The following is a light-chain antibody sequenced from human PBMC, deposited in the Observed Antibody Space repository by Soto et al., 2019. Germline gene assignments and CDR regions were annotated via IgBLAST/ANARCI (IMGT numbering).Light chain of an antibody. Sequence: QSALTQPASVSGSPGQSITISCTGSSSDIGAYDYVSWYQQRPVKAPKLMIFDVTNRPSGVSDRFSGSKSGNTASLTISGLQTEDEADYYCSSYTSISTPYVFGTGTKVTVL. CDR2: DVT. CDR3: SSYTSISTPYV. V-gene: IGLV2-14*01. CDR1: SSDIGAYDY. J-gene: IGLJ1*01.